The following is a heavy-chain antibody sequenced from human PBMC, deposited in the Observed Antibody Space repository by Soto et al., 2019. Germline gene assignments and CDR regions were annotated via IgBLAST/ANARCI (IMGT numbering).Heavy chain of an antibody. CDR1: GYSINSDNW. CDR2: IHHSGST. V-gene: IGHV4-28*07. Sequence: QVQLQESGPGLVKPSDTLSLTCAVSGYSINSDNWWGWIRQPPGKGLEWIGYIHHSGSTYYNPSLKSRVTMSVDTSNKQFSLKLSSVTAVDTAVYYCASKPNSLYYFDYWGQGTLVTVSS. J-gene: IGHJ4*02. D-gene: IGHD5-18*01. CDR3: ASKPNSLYYFDY.